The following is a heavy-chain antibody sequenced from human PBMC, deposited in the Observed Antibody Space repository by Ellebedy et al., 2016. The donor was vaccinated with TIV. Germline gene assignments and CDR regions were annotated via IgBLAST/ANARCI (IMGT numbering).Heavy chain of an antibody. CDR3: ARGRGSGSFLIDY. V-gene: IGHV3-30*04. CDR2: ISYDGTTK. D-gene: IGHD1-26*01. J-gene: IGHJ4*02. Sequence: GESLKISCAASAFTFSSFAMSWVRQAPGKGLEWVAIISYDGTTKHYADSVRGRFTVSRDNSKNTVYLQMNSLRREDTAVYYCARGRGSGSFLIDYWGQGTLVTVSS. CDR1: AFTFSSFA.